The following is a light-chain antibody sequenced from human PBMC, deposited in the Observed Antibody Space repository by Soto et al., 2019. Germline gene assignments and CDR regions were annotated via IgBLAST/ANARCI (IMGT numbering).Light chain of an antibody. J-gene: IGLJ2*01. Sequence: QSALTQPASVSGSSGRSITISCTGASSDVGGYNYVSWYQQHPGKAPKLVIYDVSNRPSGVSNRFSGSKSGNTASLTISGLQAEDEPDYYCSSYSSSSTLVFGGGTKLTV. CDR3: SSYSSSSTLV. V-gene: IGLV2-14*01. CDR2: DVS. CDR1: SSDVGGYNY.